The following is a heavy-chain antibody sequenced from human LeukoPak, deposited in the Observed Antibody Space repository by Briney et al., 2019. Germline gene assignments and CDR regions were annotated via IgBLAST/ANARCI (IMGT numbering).Heavy chain of an antibody. CDR1: GGTFSSYA. CDR3: ARDLRNYDSSGEFDP. V-gene: IGHV1-69*13. Sequence: ASVKVSCKASGGTFSSYAISWVRQAPGQGLEWMGGIIPIFGTANYAQKFQGRVTITADESTSTAYMELSSLRSEYTAVYYCARDLRNYDSSGEFDPWGQGTLVTVSS. CDR2: IIPIFGTA. J-gene: IGHJ5*02. D-gene: IGHD3-22*01.